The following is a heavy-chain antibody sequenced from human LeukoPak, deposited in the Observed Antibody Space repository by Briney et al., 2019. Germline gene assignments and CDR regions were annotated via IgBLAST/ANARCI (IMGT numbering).Heavy chain of an antibody. CDR3: ARQYYYDSSNYYVGGAFDI. Sequence: ASVKVSCKASGGTFSSYAISWVRQAPGQGLEWMGGIIPIFGTANYAQKFQGRVTITTDESTRTAYMELSSLRSEDTAMYYCARQYYYDSSNYYVGGAFDIWGQGTMVTVSS. CDR2: IIPIFGTA. CDR1: GGTFSSYA. D-gene: IGHD3-22*01. J-gene: IGHJ3*02. V-gene: IGHV1-69*05.